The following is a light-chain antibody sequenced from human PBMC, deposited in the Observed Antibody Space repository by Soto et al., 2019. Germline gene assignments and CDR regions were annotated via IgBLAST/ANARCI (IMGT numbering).Light chain of an antibody. J-gene: IGKJ4*01. Sequence: EIQMTQSPSALSASVGDRVTITCRASQYISNWVAWYQQKPGKAPKLLIYDASTLESGVPSRFTGSVSQTEFTLTISSLQPDDFGTYFCQQYNSFSGTFGGGTRVDIK. CDR1: QYISNW. CDR2: DAS. CDR3: QQYNSFSGT. V-gene: IGKV1-5*01.